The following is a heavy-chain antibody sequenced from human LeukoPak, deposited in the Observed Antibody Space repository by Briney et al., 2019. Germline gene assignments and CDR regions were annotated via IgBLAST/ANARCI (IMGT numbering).Heavy chain of an antibody. CDR3: ARALVGAAFDT. Sequence: GGSLRLSCAVSGFTFNVYAMHWVRQIPGKGPEWISSISGSRDFIYYADSVKGRFTISRDNAKNSLYLDMNSLRVEDTAVYFCARALVGAAFDTWGQGALVTVTS. CDR1: GFTFNVYA. V-gene: IGHV3-21*06. D-gene: IGHD1-26*01. J-gene: IGHJ4*02. CDR2: ISGSRDFI.